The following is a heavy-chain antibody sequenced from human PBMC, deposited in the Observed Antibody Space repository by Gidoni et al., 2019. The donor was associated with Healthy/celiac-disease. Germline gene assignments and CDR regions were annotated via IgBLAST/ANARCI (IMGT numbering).Heavy chain of an antibody. V-gene: IGHV1-69*04. J-gene: IGHJ3*02. CDR2: IIPILGIA. CDR1: GGTFSSYA. CDR3: ARDLLDSGSRPGAFDI. D-gene: IGHD1-26*01. Sequence: QSGAEVKKPGSSVKVSCKASGGTFSSYAISWVRQAPGQGLEWMGRIIPILGIANYAQKFQGRVTITADKSTSTAYMELSSLRSEDTAVYYCARDLLDSGSRPGAFDIWGQGTMVTVSS.